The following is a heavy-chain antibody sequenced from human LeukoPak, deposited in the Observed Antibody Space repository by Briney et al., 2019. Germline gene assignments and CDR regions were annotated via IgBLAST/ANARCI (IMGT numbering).Heavy chain of an antibody. CDR2: ITWDSGTT. Sequence: PGGSLRLSCAASGFTFDDYTMHWVRQAPGKSLEWVSLITWDSGTTYYKDSVKGRFTISRDNSKNSLYLQMNSLRTEDTALYYCAKGYSGGWYPFDYWGQGTLVTVSS. J-gene: IGHJ4*02. V-gene: IGHV3-43*01. D-gene: IGHD6-19*01. CDR1: GFTFDDYT. CDR3: AKGYSGGWYPFDY.